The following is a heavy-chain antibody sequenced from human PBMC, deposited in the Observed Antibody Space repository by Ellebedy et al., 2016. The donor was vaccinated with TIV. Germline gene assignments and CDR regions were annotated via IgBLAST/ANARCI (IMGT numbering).Heavy chain of an antibody. Sequence: GESLKISXAASGFNFRNFDLHWVRQAPGKGLEWVSVISFDGTTKYYADSVKGRFTISRDNANNSLWLHMHSLRAEDTGVYYCARDTKDFWGQGTLVTVSS. CDR3: ARDTKDF. CDR1: GFNFRNFD. V-gene: IGHV3-30*03. J-gene: IGHJ4*02. CDR2: ISFDGTTK.